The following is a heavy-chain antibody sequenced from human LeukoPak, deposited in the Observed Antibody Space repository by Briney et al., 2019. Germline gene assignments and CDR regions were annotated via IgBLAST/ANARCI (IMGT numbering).Heavy chain of an antibody. J-gene: IGHJ5*02. D-gene: IGHD3-10*01. CDR2: INTKGAPT. V-gene: IGHV1-2*02. Sequence: ASVKVSCKASGYTFSDYYIHWVRQSPGQGLEWMGWINTKGAPTKYAQKFQGRVTMTRDTSINTVYMELSRLTSDDTAIYYCARDAEYGSGSMWLLDPWGQGTQVTVSS. CDR3: ARDAEYGSGSMWLLDP. CDR1: GYTFSDYY.